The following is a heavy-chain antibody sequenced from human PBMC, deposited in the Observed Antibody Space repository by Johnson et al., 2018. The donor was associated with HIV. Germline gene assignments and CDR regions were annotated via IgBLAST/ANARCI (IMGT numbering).Heavy chain of an antibody. V-gene: IGHV3-30*14. CDR2: ISYDGSNK. CDR1: GFTFSSYA. J-gene: IGHJ3*02. CDR3: ASSEYGDYLLDATFDI. D-gene: IGHD4-17*01. Sequence: QLVESGGGVVQPGRSLRLSCAASGFTFSSYAMHWVRQAPGKGLEWVAVISYDGSNKYYADSVKGRFTISRDNSKNTLYLQMNSLRAEDTAVYYCASSEYGDYLLDATFDIWGQGTMVTVSS.